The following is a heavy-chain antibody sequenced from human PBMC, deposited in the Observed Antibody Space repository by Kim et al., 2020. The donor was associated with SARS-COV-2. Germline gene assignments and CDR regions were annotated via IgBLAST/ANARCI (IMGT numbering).Heavy chain of an antibody. CDR3: AKDRGAAAASSPSIDY. J-gene: IGHJ4*02. V-gene: IGHV3-30*02. Sequence: VKGRFTISRDNSKNTLYLKMNSLRAEDTAVYYCAKDRGAAAASSPSIDYWGQGTLVTVSS. D-gene: IGHD6-13*01.